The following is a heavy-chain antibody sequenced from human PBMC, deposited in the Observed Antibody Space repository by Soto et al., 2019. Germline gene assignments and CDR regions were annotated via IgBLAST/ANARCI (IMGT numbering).Heavy chain of an antibody. Sequence: GGSLRLSCAASGFAFSTFSMVCVRQAPGKGLEWLSYIPTTSTPIYYADSVKGRFTISRDNAKNSLYLQMNSLRAEDTAVYYCARYYDSSGPDLWGRGTRVTVSS. CDR3: ARYYDSSGPDL. CDR1: GFAFSTFS. V-gene: IGHV3-48*01. J-gene: IGHJ2*01. D-gene: IGHD3-22*01. CDR2: IPTTSTPI.